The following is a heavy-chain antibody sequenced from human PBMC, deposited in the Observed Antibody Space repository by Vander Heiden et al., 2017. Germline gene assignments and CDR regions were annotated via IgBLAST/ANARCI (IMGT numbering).Heavy chain of an antibody. CDR2: ISAYHGNT. D-gene: IGHD3-10*01. Sequence: QLGQSGAELKKPLASVKVPCKPSCYTFTSWGISWVRQAPGQGIEWMGWISAYHGNTNYAQKLQGRVTMTTDTSTSTAYMELRSLRSDDTAVYYCARGEVRGEIDYWGQGTLVTVSS. V-gene: IGHV1-18*01. CDR3: ARGEVRGEIDY. J-gene: IGHJ4*02. CDR1: CYTFTSWG.